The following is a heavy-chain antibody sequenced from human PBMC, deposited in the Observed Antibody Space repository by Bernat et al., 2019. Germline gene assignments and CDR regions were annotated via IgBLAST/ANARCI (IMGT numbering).Heavy chain of an antibody. J-gene: IGHJ4*02. D-gene: IGHD3-3*01. CDR2: ISSSSSYI. CDR3: AAHYDFWSGYYTGFSSDY. V-gene: IGHV3-21*05. CDR1: GFTFSSYS. Sequence: EVQLVESGGGLVKPGGSLRLSCAASGFTFSSYSMNWVRQAPGKGLEWVSYISSSSSYIYYADSEKGRFTISRDNAKNSLYLQMNSLRAEDTAVYYCAAHYDFWSGYYTGFSSDYWGQGTLVTVSS.